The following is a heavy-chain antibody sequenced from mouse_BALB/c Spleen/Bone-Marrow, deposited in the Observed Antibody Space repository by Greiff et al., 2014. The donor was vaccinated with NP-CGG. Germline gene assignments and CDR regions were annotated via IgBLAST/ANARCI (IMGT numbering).Heavy chain of an antibody. CDR2: INPSSGYT. J-gene: IGHJ1*01. Sequence: QVQLQQSGAELARPGASVKMSCKASGYTFTSYTMHRVKQRPGQGLEWIGYINPSSGYTNYNQKFKDKATLTADKSSSTAYMQLSSLTSEDSAVYYCARSLRWYFDVWGAGTTVTVSS. V-gene: IGHV1-4*01. D-gene: IGHD1-1*01. CDR1: GYTFTSYT. CDR3: ARSLRWYFDV.